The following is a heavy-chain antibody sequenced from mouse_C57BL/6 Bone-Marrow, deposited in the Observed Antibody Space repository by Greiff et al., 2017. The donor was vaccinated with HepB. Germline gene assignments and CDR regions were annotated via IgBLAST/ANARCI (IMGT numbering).Heavy chain of an antibody. V-gene: IGHV1-76*01. CDR3: ARQGLVYYGSSFFAY. J-gene: IGHJ3*01. D-gene: IGHD1-1*01. Sequence: VQLQQSGAELVRPGASVKLSCKASGYTFTDYYINWVKQRPGQGLEWIARIYPGSGNTYYNEKFKGKATLTAEKSSSTAYMQLSSLTSEDSAVYFCARQGLVYYGSSFFAYWGQGTLVTVSA. CDR2: IYPGSGNT. CDR1: GYTFTDYY.